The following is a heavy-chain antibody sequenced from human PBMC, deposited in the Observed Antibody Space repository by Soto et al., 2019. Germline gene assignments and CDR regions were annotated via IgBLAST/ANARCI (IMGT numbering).Heavy chain of an antibody. CDR3: AKGGHSSGYYYEGGYFDY. V-gene: IGHV3-30*18. CDR1: GFTFSSYG. Sequence: QVQLVESGGGVVQPGRSLRLSCAASGFTFSSYGMHWVRQAPGKGLEWVAVISYDGSNKYYADSVKGRFTISRDNSKNTLYLQMNSLRAEDTAVYYCAKGGHSSGYYYEGGYFDYWAREPWSPSPQ. D-gene: IGHD3-22*01. CDR2: ISYDGSNK. J-gene: IGHJ4*02.